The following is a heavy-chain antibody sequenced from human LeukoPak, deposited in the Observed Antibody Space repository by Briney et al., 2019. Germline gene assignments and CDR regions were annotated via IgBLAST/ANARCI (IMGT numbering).Heavy chain of an antibody. CDR1: GGTFHSYI. J-gene: IGHJ4*02. D-gene: IGHD2-15*01. Sequence: GSSVKVSCKASGGTFHSYIVTWVRQAPGQGLEWMGGIVPIIGTANYAQKFQSRITITADDSTSTAYMELRSLRSEDTAIYYCARNQRPSCLGGICYSGDYWGQGTLVTVTS. V-gene: IGHV1-69*01. CDR3: ARNQRPSCLGGICYSGDY. CDR2: IVPIIGTA.